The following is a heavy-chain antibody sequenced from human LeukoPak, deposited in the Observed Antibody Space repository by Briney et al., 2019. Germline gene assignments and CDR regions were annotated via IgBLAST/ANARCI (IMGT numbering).Heavy chain of an antibody. CDR2: IIPIFGTA. Sequence: ASVKVSCKASGGTFSSYAISWVRQAPGQGLEWMGRIIPIFGTANYAQKFQGRVTITTDESTSTAYMELSSLRSEDTAAYYCARGGDYGDYGYFDLWGRGTLVTVSS. D-gene: IGHD4-17*01. CDR3: ARGGDYGDYGYFDL. J-gene: IGHJ2*01. CDR1: GGTFSSYA. V-gene: IGHV1-69*05.